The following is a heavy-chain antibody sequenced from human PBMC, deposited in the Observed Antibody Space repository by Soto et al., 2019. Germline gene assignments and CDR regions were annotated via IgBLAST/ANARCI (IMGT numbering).Heavy chain of an antibody. V-gene: IGHV1-69*13. CDR2: IIPIFGAA. J-gene: IGHJ6*02. CDR1: GGTFSSYA. D-gene: IGHD2-15*01. Sequence: SVKVSCKASGGTFSSYAISWVRQAPGQGLEWMGGIIPIFGAANYAQKFQGRVTITADESTSTAYMELSSLRSEDTAVYYCARDGLGYCSGGSCYHTTGMDVWGQGTTVTVSS. CDR3: ARDGLGYCSGGSCYHTTGMDV.